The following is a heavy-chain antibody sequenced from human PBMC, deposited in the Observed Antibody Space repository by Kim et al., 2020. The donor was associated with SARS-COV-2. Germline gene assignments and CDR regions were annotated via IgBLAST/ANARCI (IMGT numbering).Heavy chain of an antibody. V-gene: IGHV4-39*01. Sequence: SETLSLTCTVSGGSISSSSYYWGWIRQPPGKGLEWIGSIYYSGSTYYNPSLKSRVTISVDTSKNQFSLKLSSVTAADTAVYYCARRYSYGLTWGQGTLVTVSS. CDR1: GGSISSSSYY. CDR2: IYYSGST. D-gene: IGHD5-18*01. J-gene: IGHJ5*02. CDR3: ARRYSYGLT.